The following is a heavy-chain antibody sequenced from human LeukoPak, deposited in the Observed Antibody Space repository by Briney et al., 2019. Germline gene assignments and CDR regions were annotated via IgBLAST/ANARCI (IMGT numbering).Heavy chain of an antibody. J-gene: IGHJ4*02. CDR1: GYTFSSYD. V-gene: IGHV1-8*01. D-gene: IGHD3-9*01. Sequence: ASVKVSCKASGYTFSSYDINWVRQATGQGLEWMGWMNPNSGNTGYAQKFQGRVTMTEDTSTDTAYMELSSLRSEDTAVYYCATKDRNYDILTGYYKPNPLFDYWGQGTLVTVSS. CDR2: MNPNSGNT. CDR3: ATKDRNYDILTGYYKPNPLFDY.